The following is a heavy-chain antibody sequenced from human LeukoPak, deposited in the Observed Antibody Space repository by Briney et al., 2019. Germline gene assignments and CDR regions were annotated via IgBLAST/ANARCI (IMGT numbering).Heavy chain of an antibody. CDR2: IYYSGST. CDR1: GGSISSYY. J-gene: IGHJ4*02. Sequence: SETLSLTCTVSGGSISSYYWSWIRQPPGKGLEWIGYIYYSGSTNYNPSLKSRVTISVDTSKNQFSLKLSSVTAADTAVYYCARETRVYSYGHGFDYWGQGTLVTVSS. D-gene: IGHD5-18*01. CDR3: ARETRVYSYGHGFDY. V-gene: IGHV4-59*01.